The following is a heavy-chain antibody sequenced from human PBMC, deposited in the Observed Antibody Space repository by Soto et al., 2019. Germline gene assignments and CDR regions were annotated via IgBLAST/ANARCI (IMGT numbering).Heavy chain of an antibody. CDR3: AKDTGTPTVKSAWYFDL. Sequence: EVQLLESGGGLVQPGGSLRLSCAASGFTFSSYAMSWVRQAPGKGLEWVSAISGSGGSTYYADSVKGRFTISRYNSKNTLYLQMNSLRAEDTAVYYCAKDTGTPTVKSAWYFDLWGRGTLVTVSS. D-gene: IGHD4-17*01. J-gene: IGHJ2*01. V-gene: IGHV3-23*01. CDR2: ISGSGGST. CDR1: GFTFSSYA.